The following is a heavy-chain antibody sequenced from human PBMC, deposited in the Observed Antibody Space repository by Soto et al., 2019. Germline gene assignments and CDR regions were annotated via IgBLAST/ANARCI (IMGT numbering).Heavy chain of an antibody. Sequence: QVQLQESGPGLVKPSQTLSLTCAVSVGSVSSGGYYWTWIRQHPGKGLEWIGYIYYNGSTYYNPSPKSQGTMSLDTYNTQFSLKLSLVTAAATDLYDCVRVRAAAMAYYYYYMDVWGRGTTVTVSS. V-gene: IGHV4-31*11. CDR3: VRVRAAAMAYYYYYMDV. D-gene: IGHD2-2*01. CDR2: IYYNGST. J-gene: IGHJ6*03. CDR1: VGSVSSGGYY.